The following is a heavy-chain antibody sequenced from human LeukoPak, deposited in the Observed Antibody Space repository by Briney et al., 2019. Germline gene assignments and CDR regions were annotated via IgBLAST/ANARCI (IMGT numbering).Heavy chain of an antibody. CDR2: FDPEDGET. CDR1: GYTLTELS. J-gene: IGHJ4*02. CDR3: ATPSYSSSWYSGNRVFDY. D-gene: IGHD6-13*01. Sequence: ASVKVSSKVSGYTLTELSMHWVRQAPGKGREWRGGFDPEDGETIYAQKFQGRVTMTEDTSTDTAYMELSSLRSEDTAVYYCATPSYSSSWYSGNRVFDYWGQGTLVTVSS. V-gene: IGHV1-24*01.